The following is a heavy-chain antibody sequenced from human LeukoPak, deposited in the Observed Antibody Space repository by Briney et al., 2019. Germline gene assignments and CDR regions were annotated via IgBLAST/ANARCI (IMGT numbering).Heavy chain of an antibody. Sequence: SLRLSCAASGFTFDDYAMHWVRQAPGKGLEWVSGISWNSGSIGYADSVKGRFTISRDNAKNSLYLHMNSLRAEDTALYYCAREPYYDSSGYSPDYWGQGTLVTVSS. V-gene: IGHV3-9*01. CDR1: GFTFDDYA. CDR2: ISWNSGSI. CDR3: AREPYYDSSGYSPDY. J-gene: IGHJ4*02. D-gene: IGHD3-22*01.